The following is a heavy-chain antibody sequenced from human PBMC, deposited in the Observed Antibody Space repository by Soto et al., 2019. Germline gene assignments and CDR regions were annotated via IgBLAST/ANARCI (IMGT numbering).Heavy chain of an antibody. Sequence: GASVKVSCKVSGYTLTELSMHWVRQAPGKGLEWMGGFDPEDGETINAQKFQGRVTMTEDTSTDTAYMELSSLRSEDTAVYYCATLRSDLIPYNWFDPWGQGTLVTVSS. CDR2: FDPEDGET. J-gene: IGHJ5*02. CDR3: ATLRSDLIPYNWFDP. D-gene: IGHD2-15*01. V-gene: IGHV1-24*01. CDR1: GYTLTELS.